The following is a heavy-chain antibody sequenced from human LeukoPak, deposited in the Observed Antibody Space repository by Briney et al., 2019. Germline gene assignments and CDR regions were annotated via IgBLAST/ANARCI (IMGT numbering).Heavy chain of an antibody. D-gene: IGHD3-9*01. CDR3: ARGRGYDILTGFDY. J-gene: IGHJ4*02. CDR1: GFTFDNYG. CDR2: INWNGGST. V-gene: IGHV3-20*04. Sequence: GGSLRLSCAASGFTFDNYGMSWVRQVPGKGLEWDSGINWNGGSTGYADSVKGRFTISRDNAKNSLYLQMNSLRAEDTALYYCARGRGYDILTGFDYWGQGTLVTVSS.